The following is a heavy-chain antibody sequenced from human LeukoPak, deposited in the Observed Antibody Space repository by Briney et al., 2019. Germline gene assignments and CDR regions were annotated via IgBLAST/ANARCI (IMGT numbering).Heavy chain of an antibody. CDR3: ARDYYDSSGYYYEGDY. CDR1: GFTFSSYS. Sequence: GGSLRLSCAASGFTFSSYSMNWVRQAPGKGLEWVSSISSSSSYIYYADSVKGRFTISRDNAKNSLYLQMNSLRAEDTAVYYCARDYYDSSGYYYEGDYWGQGTLVTVSS. CDR2: ISSSSSYI. D-gene: IGHD3-22*01. J-gene: IGHJ4*02. V-gene: IGHV3-21*01.